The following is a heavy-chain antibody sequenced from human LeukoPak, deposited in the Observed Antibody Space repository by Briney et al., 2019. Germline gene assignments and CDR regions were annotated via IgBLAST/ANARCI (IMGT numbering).Heavy chain of an antibody. CDR2: IYHSGST. CDR3: ARDAHTFDP. Sequence: SETLSLTCTVSGGSISSYYWSWIRQPPGKGLEWIGYIYHSGSTNYNPSLKSRVTISVDTSKNQFSLKLSSVTAADTAVYYCARDAHTFDPWGQGTLVTVSS. CDR1: GGSISSYY. V-gene: IGHV4-59*01. D-gene: IGHD5-18*01. J-gene: IGHJ5*02.